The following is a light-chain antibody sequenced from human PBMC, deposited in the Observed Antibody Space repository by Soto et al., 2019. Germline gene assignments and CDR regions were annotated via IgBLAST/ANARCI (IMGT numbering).Light chain of an antibody. J-gene: IGLJ1*01. CDR1: SSDVGGYNY. Sequence: QSVLTQPASVSGSPGQSITISCTGTSSDVGGYNYVSWYQQHPGKAPKLMIYAVSNRPSGVSNRFSGSKSGNTATLTISGLQAADEADYYCCSYTVSGTYVFGTGTKVTVL. CDR2: AVS. V-gene: IGLV2-14*01. CDR3: CSYTVSGTYV.